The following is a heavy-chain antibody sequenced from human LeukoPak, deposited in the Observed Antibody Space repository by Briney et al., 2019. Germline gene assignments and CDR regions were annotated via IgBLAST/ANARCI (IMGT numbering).Heavy chain of an antibody. D-gene: IGHD4-17*01. J-gene: IGHJ4*02. CDR2: LSWNSGSI. Sequence: GGSLRLSCAASGFTLTTYAMHWVRQAPGKGLEWVSGLSWNSGSIGYADSVKGRFTISRDNAKNSLYLQMNSLRAEDTALYYCAKDRADYGDYQYYFDSWGQGTLVTVSS. CDR3: AKDRADYGDYQYYFDS. CDR1: GFTLTTYA. V-gene: IGHV3-9*01.